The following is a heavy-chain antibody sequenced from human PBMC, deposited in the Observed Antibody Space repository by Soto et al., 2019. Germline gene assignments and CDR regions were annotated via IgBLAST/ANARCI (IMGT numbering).Heavy chain of an antibody. CDR2: IYSSGST. CDR3: ARGNPWDY. Sequence: QVQLQESGPGLVKPSETLSLTCTVSGDSISIYYWSWIRQPPGKGLEWIGYIYSSGSTNYSPSLKGRVTISVDTSKNQFSLKLSSVTTADSAVYYCARGNPWDYCVQGTLVTVSS. V-gene: IGHV4-59*01. CDR1: GDSISIYY. J-gene: IGHJ4*02. D-gene: IGHD1-1*01.